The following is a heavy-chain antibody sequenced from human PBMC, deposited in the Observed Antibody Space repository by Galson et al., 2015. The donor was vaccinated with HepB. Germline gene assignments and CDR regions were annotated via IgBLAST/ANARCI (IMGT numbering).Heavy chain of an antibody. Sequence: SLRLSCAASGFTFSSYAMHWVRQAPGKGLEWVAVISYDGSNKYYADSVKGRFTISRDNSKNTLYLQMNSLRAEDTAVYYCARDRGSVVGYYYYGMDVWGQGTTVTVSS. J-gene: IGHJ6*02. CDR2: ISYDGSNK. CDR3: ARDRGSVVGYYYYGMDV. CDR1: GFTFSSYA. D-gene: IGHD2-15*01. V-gene: IGHV3-30-3*01.